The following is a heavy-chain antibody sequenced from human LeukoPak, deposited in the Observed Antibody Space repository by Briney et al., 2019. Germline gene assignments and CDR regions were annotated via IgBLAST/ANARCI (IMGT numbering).Heavy chain of an antibody. Sequence: GGSLRLSCAASGFTFDDYTMHWVRQAPGKGLEWVSSINSSSSYIYYADSVKGRFTISRDNAKNSLYLQMNSLRAEDTAVYYCARDLHWGQGTLVTVSS. CDR3: ARDLH. D-gene: IGHD5/OR15-5a*01. CDR1: GFTFDDYT. V-gene: IGHV3-21*01. CDR2: INSSSSYI. J-gene: IGHJ4*02.